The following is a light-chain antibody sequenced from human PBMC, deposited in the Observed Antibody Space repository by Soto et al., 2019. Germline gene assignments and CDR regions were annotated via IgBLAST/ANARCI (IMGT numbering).Light chain of an antibody. CDR1: RSVGTT. CDR2: GAS. CDR3: QQYNNWPDMYT. J-gene: IGKJ2*01. Sequence: EMVMTQSPASLYVSPGERVILSCRASRSVGTTLAWYQQKPGQAPRLVIYGASTRATGIPARFSGSGSGTDFTLTISSLQSEDFAVYYCQQYNNWPDMYTFGQGTKLEIK. V-gene: IGKV3-15*01.